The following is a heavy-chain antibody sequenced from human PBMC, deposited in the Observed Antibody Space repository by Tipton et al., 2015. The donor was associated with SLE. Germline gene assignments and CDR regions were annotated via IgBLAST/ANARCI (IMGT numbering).Heavy chain of an antibody. CDR1: GDSIIIGGYY. Sequence: TLSLTCTVSGDSIIIGGYYWTWIRQHPGKGLEWIGYIYYSGSTNYNPSLKSRVTISVDTSKNQFSLKLSSVTAADMALYYCARAISYTMDVWGQGTTVTVSS. CDR3: ARAISYTMDV. D-gene: IGHD2-2*02. V-gene: IGHV4-61*08. CDR2: IYYSGST. J-gene: IGHJ6*02.